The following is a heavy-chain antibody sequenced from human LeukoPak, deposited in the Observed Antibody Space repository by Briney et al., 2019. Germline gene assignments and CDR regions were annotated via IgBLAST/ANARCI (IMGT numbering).Heavy chain of an antibody. J-gene: IGHJ4*02. Sequence: GGSLRLSCAASGFTFSSYSMNWVRQAPGKGLEWVSYISSSSSTIYYADSVKGRFTISRDNAKNSLYLQMNSLRAEDTAVYYCAREGFLIAAPFDYWGQGTLVTVSS. CDR1: GFTFSSYS. D-gene: IGHD6-6*01. CDR3: AREGFLIAAPFDY. V-gene: IGHV3-48*01. CDR2: ISSSSSTI.